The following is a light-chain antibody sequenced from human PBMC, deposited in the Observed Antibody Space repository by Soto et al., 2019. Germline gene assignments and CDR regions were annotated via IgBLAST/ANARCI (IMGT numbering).Light chain of an antibody. CDR3: QQYSGWPPMHT. CDR1: QSVTSN. V-gene: IGKV3-15*01. Sequence: EIVMTQSPATLSVSPGERATLSCRASQSVTSNLAWYQQRPGQAPRLLIYGASTRATGVPARFSGGGSGTEFTLTISSLLSEDFAVYYCQQYSGWPPMHTFGQGTKLEMK. CDR2: GAS. J-gene: IGKJ2*01.